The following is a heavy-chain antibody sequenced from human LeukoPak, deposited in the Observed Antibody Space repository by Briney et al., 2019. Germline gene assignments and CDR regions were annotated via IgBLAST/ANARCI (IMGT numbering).Heavy chain of an antibody. CDR1: GFTFSSYS. J-gene: IGHJ4*02. CDR3: ARAFGAAIVDY. D-gene: IGHD2-2*02. Sequence: GGSLRLSCAASGFTFSSYSMNWVRQAPGKGLEWVSSISSSSSYIYYADSVKGRFTISRDNAKNSLYLQMDSLRAEDTAVYYCARAFGAAIVDYWGQGTLVTVSS. V-gene: IGHV3-21*01. CDR2: ISSSSSYI.